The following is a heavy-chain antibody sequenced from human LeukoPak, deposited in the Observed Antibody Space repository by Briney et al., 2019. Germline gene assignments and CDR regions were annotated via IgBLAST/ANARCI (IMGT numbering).Heavy chain of an antibody. CDR1: GFTFDNYA. CDR2: ISWNSGYI. Sequence: PGGSLRLSCAASGFTFDNYAMHWVRQAPGKGLEWLSIISWNSGYIGYADSVKGRFTISRDNAKKSLDLQMNSLRAEDTAFYYCAKGRGTSSSCYFFDFWGQGTLVTVSS. J-gene: IGHJ4*02. V-gene: IGHV3-9*01. CDR3: AKGRGTSSSCYFFDF. D-gene: IGHD6-19*01.